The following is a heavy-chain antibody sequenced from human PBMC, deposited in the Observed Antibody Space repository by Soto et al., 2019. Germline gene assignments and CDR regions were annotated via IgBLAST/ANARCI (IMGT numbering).Heavy chain of an antibody. V-gene: IGHV4-34*01. J-gene: IGHJ4*02. Sequence: SETLSLTCAVYGGSFSGYYWSWIRQPPGKGLEWIGEINHSGSTNYNPSLKSRVTISVDTSKNQFSLKLSSVTAADTAVYYCARGWSMVRGVHKNYFDYWGQGTLVTVSS. D-gene: IGHD3-10*01. CDR2: INHSGST. CDR3: ARGWSMVRGVHKNYFDY. CDR1: GGSFSGYY.